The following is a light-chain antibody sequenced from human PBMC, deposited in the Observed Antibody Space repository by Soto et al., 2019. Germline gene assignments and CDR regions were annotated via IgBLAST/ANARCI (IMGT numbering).Light chain of an antibody. CDR1: QGISSY. V-gene: IGKV1-33*01. CDR3: PQVNCLPIP. Sequence: DVRMTHSASSLSASVGDRVTITCQASQGISSYLTWYQQKPGKAPKPLIYDASNLESGVPSRFRGRGSGTDFNFTISRLEPEDFATDYCPQVNCLPIPSGQGTRLEN. CDR2: DAS. J-gene: IGKJ5*01.